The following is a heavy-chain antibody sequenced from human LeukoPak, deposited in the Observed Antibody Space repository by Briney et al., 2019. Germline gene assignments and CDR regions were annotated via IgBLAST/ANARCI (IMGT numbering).Heavy chain of an antibody. J-gene: IGHJ4*02. Sequence: PGGSLRLSCAASGFTFSDYYMSWIRQAPGKGLKWVSAIRGSGGSTYYADSVKGRFTISRDNSKNTLYLQMNSLRAEDTAVYYCAKLLNDYGDYYFDYWGQGTLVTVSS. CDR3: AKLLNDYGDYYFDY. CDR2: IRGSGGST. CDR1: GFTFSDYY. V-gene: IGHV3-23*01. D-gene: IGHD4-17*01.